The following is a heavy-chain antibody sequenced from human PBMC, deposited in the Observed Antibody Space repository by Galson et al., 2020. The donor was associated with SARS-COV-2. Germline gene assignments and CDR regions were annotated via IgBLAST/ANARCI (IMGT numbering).Heavy chain of an antibody. D-gene: IGHD1-26*01. Sequence: GGSLRLSCGASGFTFSDYWMHWVRQVPGKGLVWVSRMNSDGTVTDYTDSVKDRFTISRDNSRSTLFLQMDSQRAEDTAVYYCARADVLLDDFDVWGQGTMVT. CDR1: GFTFSDYW. CDR3: ARADVLLDDFDV. J-gene: IGHJ3*01. V-gene: IGHV3-74*01. CDR2: MNSDGTVT.